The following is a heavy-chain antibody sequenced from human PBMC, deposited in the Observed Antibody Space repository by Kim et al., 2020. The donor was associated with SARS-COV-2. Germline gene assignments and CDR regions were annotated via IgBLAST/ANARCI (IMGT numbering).Heavy chain of an antibody. V-gene: IGHV4-39*01. CDR2: IYYSGST. CDR3: AMSGYYLGAFDI. J-gene: IGHJ3*02. Sequence: SETLSLTCTVSGGSISSSSYYWGWIRQPPGKGLEWIGSIYYSGSTYYNPSLKSRVTISVDTSKNQFSLKLSSVTAADTAVYYCAMSGYYLGAFDIWGQGTMVTVSS. D-gene: IGHD3-22*01. CDR1: GGSISSSSYY.